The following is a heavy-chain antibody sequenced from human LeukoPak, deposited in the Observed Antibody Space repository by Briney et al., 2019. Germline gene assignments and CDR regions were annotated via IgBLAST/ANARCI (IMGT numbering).Heavy chain of an antibody. Sequence: SETLSLTCAVYGESFSGYYWTWIRQTPGKGLEWIGKIDHCGSANYNPSLKSRVTISVDTPKNQLFLELSSVTAADTAVYYCARGRYCNTTNCPYVGGYCYMDVWGKGTTVIVSS. CDR3: ARGRYCNTTNCPYVGGYCYMDV. V-gene: IGHV4-34*01. CDR2: IDHCGSA. D-gene: IGHD2-2*01. CDR1: GESFSGYY. J-gene: IGHJ6*03.